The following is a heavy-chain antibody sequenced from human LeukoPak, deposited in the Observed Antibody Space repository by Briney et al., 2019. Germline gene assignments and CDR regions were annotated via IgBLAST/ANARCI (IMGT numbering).Heavy chain of an antibody. J-gene: IGHJ6*03. Sequence: PGRSLRPARAASGFALDSYRVYSVRQAPGKGRGWISYITADSNIIYYADSMEGRFTVSRDNAKKSVYLQMSSLRAEDTAVYHCARVRGPTVVTSYMDVWGKGTTVTVSS. CDR2: ITADSNII. CDR1: GFALDSYR. CDR3: ARVRGPTVVTSYMDV. V-gene: IGHV3-48*04. D-gene: IGHD3-10*01.